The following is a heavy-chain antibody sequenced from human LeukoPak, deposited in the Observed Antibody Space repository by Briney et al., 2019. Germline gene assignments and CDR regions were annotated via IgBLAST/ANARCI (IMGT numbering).Heavy chain of an antibody. CDR1: GFTVSSNY. Sequence: GGSLRLSCAASGFTVSSNYMSWVRQAPGKGLEWVSVIYSGGSTYYADSVRGRFTISRDNSKNTLYLQMNSLRAEDTAVYYCAREPPGGGILDYWGQGTLVTVSS. D-gene: IGHD2-15*01. CDR3: AREPPGGGILDY. J-gene: IGHJ4*02. CDR2: IYSGGST. V-gene: IGHV3-53*01.